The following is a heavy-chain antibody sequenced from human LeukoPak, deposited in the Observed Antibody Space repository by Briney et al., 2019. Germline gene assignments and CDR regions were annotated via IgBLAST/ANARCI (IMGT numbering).Heavy chain of an antibody. CDR1: GFTFSSYG. V-gene: IGHV3-30*18. D-gene: IGHD5-18*01. J-gene: IGHJ4*02. Sequence: GRSLRLSCAASGFTFSSYGMHWVRQAPGKGLEWVAVISYDGSNKYYADSVKGRFTISRDNSKNTLYLQMNSLRAEDTAVYYCAKRGWVGYSYGYLDYWGQGTLVTVSS. CDR2: ISYDGSNK. CDR3: AKRGWVGYSYGYLDY.